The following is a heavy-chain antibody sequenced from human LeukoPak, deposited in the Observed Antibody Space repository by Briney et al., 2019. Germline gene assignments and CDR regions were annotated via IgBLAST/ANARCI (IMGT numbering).Heavy chain of an antibody. CDR3: ATDQRCSSTSCYTLDY. Sequence: ASVKVSCKVSGYTLTELSMHWVRQAPGKGLEWMGGFDSEDGETIYAQKFQGRVTMTEDTSTDTAYMELSSLRSEDTAVYYCATDQRCSSTSCYTLDYWGQGTLVTVSS. CDR1: GYTLTELS. CDR2: FDSEDGET. D-gene: IGHD2-2*02. J-gene: IGHJ4*02. V-gene: IGHV1-24*01.